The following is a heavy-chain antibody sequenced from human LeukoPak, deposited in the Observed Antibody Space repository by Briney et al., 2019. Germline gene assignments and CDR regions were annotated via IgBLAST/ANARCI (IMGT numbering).Heavy chain of an antibody. D-gene: IGHD2-21*02. V-gene: IGHV3-53*05. CDR3: ALYCGGDCPIDY. CDR2: IYSGGST. Sequence: PGGSLRLSCAASGFTVSSNYMSWVRQAPGKGLEWVSVIYSGGSTYYADSVKGRFTISRDNSKNTLYLQMNSLRSEDTAVYYCALYCGGDCPIDYWGQGTLVTVSS. CDR1: GFTVSSNY. J-gene: IGHJ4*02.